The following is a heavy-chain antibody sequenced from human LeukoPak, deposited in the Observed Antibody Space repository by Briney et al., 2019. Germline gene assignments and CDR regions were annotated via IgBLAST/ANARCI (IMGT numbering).Heavy chain of an antibody. CDR2: IYYSGST. V-gene: IGHV4-30-4*01. Sequence: PSETLSLTCTVSGGSISSGDYYWSWIRQPPGKGLEWIGYIYYSGSTHYNPSLKSRVTISVDTSKNQFSLKLSSVTAADTAVYYCARVGGIYGSGSYEFDYWGQGTLVTVSS. J-gene: IGHJ4*02. D-gene: IGHD3-10*01. CDR1: GGSISSGDYY. CDR3: ARVGGIYGSGSYEFDY.